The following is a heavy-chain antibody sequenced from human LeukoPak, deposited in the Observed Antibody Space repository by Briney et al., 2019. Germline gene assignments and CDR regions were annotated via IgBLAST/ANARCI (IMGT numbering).Heavy chain of an antibody. CDR1: GFTFSSYS. J-gene: IGHJ4*02. CDR2: ISSSSSYI. V-gene: IGHV3-21*01. D-gene: IGHD6-19*01. Sequence: GGSLRLSCAVSGFTFSSYSMNWVRQAPGKGLEWVSSISSSSSYIYYADSVKGRFTISRDSAKNSLYLQMNSLRAEDTAVYYCASDRQWLVRGENYWGQGTLVTVSS. CDR3: ASDRQWLVRGENY.